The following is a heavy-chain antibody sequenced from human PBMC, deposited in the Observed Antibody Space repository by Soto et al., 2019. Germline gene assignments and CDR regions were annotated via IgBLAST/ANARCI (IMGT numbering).Heavy chain of an antibody. V-gene: IGHV4-59*01. CDR1: GGSISSYY. CDR3: ARHTYYDFWSGYQPYYYMDV. Sequence: SETLSLTCTVSGGSISSYYWSWIRQPPGKGLEWIGYIYYSGSTNYNPSLKSRVTISVDTSKNQFSLKLSSVTAADTAVYYCARHTYYDFWSGYQPYYYMDVWGKGTTVTVSS. J-gene: IGHJ6*03. CDR2: IYYSGST. D-gene: IGHD3-3*01.